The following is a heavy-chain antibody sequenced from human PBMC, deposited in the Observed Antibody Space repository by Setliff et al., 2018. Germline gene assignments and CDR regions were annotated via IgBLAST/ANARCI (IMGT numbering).Heavy chain of an antibody. V-gene: IGHV4-59*01. Sequence: SGTLSLTCTVAGGPFSGASIWSWIRQPPGKGLEFIGYVYHSGTARYDPSIESRAIMSVDASKNEISLKLKSVTAADTAVYYCAKGGPYRYFDFWGQGALVTVSS. CDR3: AKGGPYRYFDF. CDR1: GGPFSGAS. D-gene: IGHD1-26*01. J-gene: IGHJ4*02. CDR2: VYHSGTA.